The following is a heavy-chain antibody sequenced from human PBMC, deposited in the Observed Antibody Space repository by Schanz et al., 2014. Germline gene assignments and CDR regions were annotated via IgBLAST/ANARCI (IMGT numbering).Heavy chain of an antibody. CDR2: INGYNGHT. J-gene: IGHJ4*02. CDR3: ARRNFYDKSAAFDY. D-gene: IGHD3-9*01. Sequence: QVQLVQSGAEVKKPGASVRVSCKVSGYAFTTYGITWVRQAPGQGLEWMGWINGYNGHTLYAQKFQGRVTMTTDTSTSTSYMELTSLRFDDTAVYYCARRNFYDKSAAFDYWGQGSLVTVSS. V-gene: IGHV1-18*01. CDR1: GYAFTTYG.